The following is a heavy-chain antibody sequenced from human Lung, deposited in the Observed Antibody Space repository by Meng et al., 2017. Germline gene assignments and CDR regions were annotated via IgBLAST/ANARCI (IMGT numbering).Heavy chain of an antibody. D-gene: IGHD4-11*01. Sequence: QGQLQQWGAGLLKPSATLSLTCVVSGGSFSDYYWSWIRQPPGKGLEWIGEINHSGSTNYNPSLESRATISVDTSQNNLSLKLSSVTAADSAVYYCARGPTTMAHDFDYWGQGTLVTVFS. V-gene: IGHV4-34*01. J-gene: IGHJ4*02. CDR2: INHSGST. CDR3: ARGPTTMAHDFDY. CDR1: GGSFSDYY.